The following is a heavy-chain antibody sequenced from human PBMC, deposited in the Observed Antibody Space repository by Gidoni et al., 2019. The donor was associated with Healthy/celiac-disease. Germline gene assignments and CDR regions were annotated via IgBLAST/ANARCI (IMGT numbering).Heavy chain of an antibody. V-gene: IGHV3-33*01. CDR2: IWYDGSNK. Sequence: QVQLVESGGGVVQPGRSLRLSCAASGFTFSSYGMHWVRQAPGKGLEWVAVIWYDGSNKYYADSVKGRFTISRDNSKNTLYLQMNSLRAEDTAVYYCARDPAAGSPGIDYWGQGTLVTVSS. D-gene: IGHD2-2*01. J-gene: IGHJ4*02. CDR1: GFTFSSYG. CDR3: ARDPAAGSPGIDY.